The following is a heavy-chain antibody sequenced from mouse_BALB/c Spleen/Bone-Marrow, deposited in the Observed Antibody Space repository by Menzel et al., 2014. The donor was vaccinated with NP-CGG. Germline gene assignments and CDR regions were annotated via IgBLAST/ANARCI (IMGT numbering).Heavy chain of an antibody. V-gene: IGHV1-7*01. Sequence: VQLQQPGTELAKPGASVKMSCKASGYTFTSYWIHWIKQRPGQGLEWIGYINPITGYTEYNQKFKDKATLTADKSSSTAYIQLSSLTSDDSAVYYCARNYDYDGGYCAMDYWGQGTSVTVSS. CDR3: ARNYDYDGGYCAMDY. CDR1: GYTFTSYW. D-gene: IGHD2-4*01. CDR2: INPITGYT. J-gene: IGHJ4*01.